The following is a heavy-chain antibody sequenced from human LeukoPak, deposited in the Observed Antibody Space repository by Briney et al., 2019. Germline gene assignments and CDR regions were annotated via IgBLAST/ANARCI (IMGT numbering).Heavy chain of an antibody. CDR1: GGSVSRGGYY. V-gene: IGHV4-31*03. D-gene: IGHD4-23*01. J-gene: IGHJ4*02. Sequence: PSETLSLTCTVSGGSVSRGGYYWSWIPQHPGKGVEWIGYTSYSGGTYYNPSLMSRITMSVDRYQTQFSLKMRDVTAADTAVYYCATYGADSRCFEYWGQGTLVTVSS. CDR2: TSYSGGT. CDR3: ATYGADSRCFEY.